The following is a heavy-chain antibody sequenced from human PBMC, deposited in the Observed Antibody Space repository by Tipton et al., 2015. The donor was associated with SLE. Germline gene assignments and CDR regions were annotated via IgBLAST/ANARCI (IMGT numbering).Heavy chain of an antibody. CDR1: GGSINSGDYS. CDR2: IFHSGNA. CDR3: ARGEMDVFDI. Sequence: TLSLTCAVSGGSINSGDYSWSWIRQPPGKGLEWIGYIFHSGNAYYNPSLKSRVTISVDMSRNPFSLRLDSVTAADTALYYCARGEMDVFDIWGQGTVVSVSS. J-gene: IGHJ3*02. V-gene: IGHV4-30-2*01.